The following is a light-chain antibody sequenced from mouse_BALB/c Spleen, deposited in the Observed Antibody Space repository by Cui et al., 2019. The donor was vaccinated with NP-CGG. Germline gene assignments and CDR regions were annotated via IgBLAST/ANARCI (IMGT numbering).Light chain of an antibody. V-gene: IGLV1*01. Sequence: QAVVTQDSALTTSPGETVTLTCRSSTGAVTTSNYANWVQEKPDHLFTGLMGGTNNRPPGVPARFSGSLIGDKAALTITGAQTEDEAMYFCALWYSNHWVFGGGTKLTVL. CDR2: GTN. J-gene: IGLJ1*01. CDR1: TGAVTTSNY. CDR3: ALWYSNHWV.